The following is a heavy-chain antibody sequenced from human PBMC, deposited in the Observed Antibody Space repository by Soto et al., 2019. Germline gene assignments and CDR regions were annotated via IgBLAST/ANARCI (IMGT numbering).Heavy chain of an antibody. D-gene: IGHD6-6*01. CDR3: ARGRDVEQLVQDYYYGMDV. V-gene: IGHV1-69*13. CDR1: GGTFSSYA. J-gene: IGHJ6*02. Sequence: SEKVSCKASGGTFSSYAIGWVRQAPGQGLEWMGGIIPIFGTANYAQKFQGRVTITADESTSTAYMELSSLRSEDTAVYYCARGRDVEQLVQDYYYGMDVWGQGTTVTVSS. CDR2: IIPIFGTA.